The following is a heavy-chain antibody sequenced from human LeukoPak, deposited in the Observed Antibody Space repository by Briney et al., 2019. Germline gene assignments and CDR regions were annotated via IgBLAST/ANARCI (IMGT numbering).Heavy chain of an antibody. CDR2: IYPGDSDT. V-gene: IGHV5-51*01. D-gene: IGHD2-2*02. CDR3: AREIYCSSTSRYKGGNWFDP. Sequence: GESLKISCKGSGYSFTSYWIGWVRQMPGKGLEWMGIIYPGDSDTRYSPSFQGQVTISADKSISTAYLQWSSLKASDTAMYYCAREIYCSSTSRYKGGNWFDPWGQGTLVTVSS. CDR1: GYSFTSYW. J-gene: IGHJ5*02.